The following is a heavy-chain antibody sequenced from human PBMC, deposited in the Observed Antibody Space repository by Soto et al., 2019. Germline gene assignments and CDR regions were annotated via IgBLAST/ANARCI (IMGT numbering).Heavy chain of an antibody. CDR2: ISYDGSNK. V-gene: IGHV3-30-3*01. J-gene: IGHJ4*02. CDR1: GFTFSSYA. D-gene: IGHD3-16*01. CDR3: ARAYEGDYFDY. Sequence: QVQLVESGGGVVHPGRSLRLSCAASGFTFSSYAMHWVRQAPGKGLEWVAVISYDGSNKYYADSVKGRFTISRDNSKNTLYLQMNSLRAEVTAVYYCARAYEGDYFDYWGQGTLVTVSS.